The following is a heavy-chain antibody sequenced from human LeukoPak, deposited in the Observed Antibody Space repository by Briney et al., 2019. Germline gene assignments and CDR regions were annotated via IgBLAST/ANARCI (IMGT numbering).Heavy chain of an antibody. Sequence: PSETLSLTCTVSGGSISSSNYYWGWIRQPPGKGLEWIGSIYYTGSTYYYPSLKSRVTISVDTSKNQFSLKLSSVTAADTAVYYCARDLGSPYYYYYMDVWGKGTTVTISS. J-gene: IGHJ6*03. D-gene: IGHD3-16*01. CDR3: ARDLGSPYYYYYMDV. CDR2: IYYTGST. V-gene: IGHV4-39*02. CDR1: GGSISSSNYY.